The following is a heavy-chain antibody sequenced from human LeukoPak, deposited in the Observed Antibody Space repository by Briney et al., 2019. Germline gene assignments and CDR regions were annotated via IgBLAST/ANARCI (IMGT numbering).Heavy chain of an antibody. J-gene: IGHJ4*02. V-gene: IGHV3-73*01. Sequence: GGSLRLSCAASGFTFSGSAMHWVRQASGKGLEWVGRIRSKANSYATAYAASVKGRFTISRDDSKSIAYLQMNSLKTEDTAVYYCTRGLKGGTPPSYWGQGTLVTVSS. CDR1: GFTFSGSA. CDR3: TRGLKGGTPPSY. D-gene: IGHD3-16*01. CDR2: IRSKANSYAT.